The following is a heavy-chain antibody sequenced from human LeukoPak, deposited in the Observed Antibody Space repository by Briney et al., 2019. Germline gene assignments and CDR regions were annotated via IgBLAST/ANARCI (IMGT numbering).Heavy chain of an antibody. CDR3: ARDLGKGNYVDY. CDR1: GFTFSTYG. J-gene: IGHJ4*02. V-gene: IGHV3-30*03. D-gene: IGHD7-27*01. Sequence: PGGSLRLSCAASGFTFSTYGMHWVRQAPGQGLEWVSVISHEGSNAYYADSVKGRFTFSRDNSKNTLYLQMNSLRAEDTAVYYCARDLGKGNYVDYWGQGTLVTVSS. CDR2: ISHEGSNA.